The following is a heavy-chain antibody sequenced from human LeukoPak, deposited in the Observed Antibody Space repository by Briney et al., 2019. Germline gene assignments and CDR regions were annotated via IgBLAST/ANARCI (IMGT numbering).Heavy chain of an antibody. CDR1: GFTFSSYG. J-gene: IGHJ3*02. CDR2: ISYDGSNK. D-gene: IGHD3-22*01. CDR3: ATTYYYDSSGYYTGAFDI. V-gene: IGHV3-30*03. Sequence: PGRSLRLSCAASGFTFSSYGMHWVRQAPGKGLEWVAVISYDGSNKYYADSVKGRVNISRDNSKNTLYLQMNTLRAEDTAVCYCATTYYYDSSGYYTGAFDIWGQGTMVTVSS.